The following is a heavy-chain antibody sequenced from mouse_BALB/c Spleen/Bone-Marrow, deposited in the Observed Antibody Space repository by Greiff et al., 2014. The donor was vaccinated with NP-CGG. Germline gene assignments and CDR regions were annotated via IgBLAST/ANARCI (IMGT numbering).Heavy chain of an antibody. CDR3: ARPKGFALDY. J-gene: IGHJ2*01. Sequence: QVQLKQSGAELASPGASVKMSCKASGYTFTDYTIQWVKQRPGQGLEWIGYVNPRSGYANCNQKFKDKATLTADKSSSTAFMQLSSLTSEDSAVYYCARPKGFALDYWGQGTALTVSS. CDR2: VNPRSGYA. CDR1: GYTFTDYT. V-gene: IGHV1-4*01.